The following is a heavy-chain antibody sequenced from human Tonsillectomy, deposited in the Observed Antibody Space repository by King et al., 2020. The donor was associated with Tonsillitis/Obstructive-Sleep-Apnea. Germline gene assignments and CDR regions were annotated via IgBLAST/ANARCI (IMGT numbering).Heavy chain of an antibody. CDR2: INHSGST. J-gene: IGHJ4*02. Sequence: VQLQQWGAGLLKPSETLSLTCAVYGGSFSGYYWSWIRQPPGKGLEWIGEINHSGSTNYNPSLKSRVTISVDTSKNQFSLKLSAVTAAGTAVYYCARGQAKPLDYWGQGTLGTVSS. D-gene: IGHD1-26*01. CDR1: GGSFSGYY. CDR3: ARGQAKPLDY. V-gene: IGHV4-34*01.